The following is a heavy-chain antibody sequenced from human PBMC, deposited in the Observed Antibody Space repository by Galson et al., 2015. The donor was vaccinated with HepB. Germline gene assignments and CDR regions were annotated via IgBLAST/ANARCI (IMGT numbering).Heavy chain of an antibody. V-gene: IGHV3-23*01. Sequence: SLRLSCAATGFTFSSLGMTWVRQAPGKGPECVAAIGVNARRTDYADSVKGRFTISRDNSRNMLYLQMNNLRAEDMAVYYCAKGTTDVDYWGQGTLVTVSS. CDR2: IGVNARRT. J-gene: IGHJ4*02. CDR1: GFTFSSLG. D-gene: IGHD1-1*01. CDR3: AKGTTDVDY.